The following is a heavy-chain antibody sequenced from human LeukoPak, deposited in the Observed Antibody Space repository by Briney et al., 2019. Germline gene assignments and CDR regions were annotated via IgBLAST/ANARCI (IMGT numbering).Heavy chain of an antibody. V-gene: IGHV4-61*01. CDR2: IYYSAST. J-gene: IGHJ4*02. CDR1: GGSVSSGSYY. CDR3: ARAGVVVPAAIWFDY. D-gene: IGHD2-2*02. Sequence: SETLSLTCTVSGGSVSSGSYYWSWIRQPPGKGLEWIGYIYYSASTNYNPSLKSRVTISVDTSKNQFSLKLSSVTAADTAVYYCARAGVVVPAAIWFDYWGQGTLVTVSS.